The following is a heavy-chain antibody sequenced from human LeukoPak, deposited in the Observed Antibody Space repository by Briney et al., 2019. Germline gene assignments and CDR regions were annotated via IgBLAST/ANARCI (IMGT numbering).Heavy chain of an antibody. D-gene: IGHD3-3*01. Sequence: PSETLSLTCTVSGDSISRSSYFWAWIRQPPGKGLEWIGSVYSSGSTYYNSSLRSQITISVDTSKNQFSLKLTSVAAADTAMYYCTRDMEYPGAGFDYWGQGIPVTVSS. V-gene: IGHV4-39*07. CDR3: TRDMEYPGAGFDY. J-gene: IGHJ4*02. CDR2: VYSSGST. CDR1: GDSISRSSYF.